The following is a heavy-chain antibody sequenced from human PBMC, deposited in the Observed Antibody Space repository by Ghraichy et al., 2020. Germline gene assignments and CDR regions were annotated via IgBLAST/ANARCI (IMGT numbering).Heavy chain of an antibody. J-gene: IGHJ5*02. D-gene: IGHD2-15*01. Sequence: SETLSLTCAVYGGSFSGYYWSWIRQPPGKGLEWIGEINHSGSTNYNPSLKSRVTISVDTSKNQFSLKLSSVTAADTAVYYCARKRIRHWFDPWGQGTLVTVSS. V-gene: IGHV4-34*01. CDR2: INHSGST. CDR1: GGSFSGYY. CDR3: ARKRIRHWFDP.